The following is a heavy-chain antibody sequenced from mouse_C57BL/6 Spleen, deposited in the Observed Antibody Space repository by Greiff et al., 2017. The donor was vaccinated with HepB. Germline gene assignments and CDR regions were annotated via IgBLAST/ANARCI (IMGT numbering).Heavy chain of an antibody. CDR2: IYPGDGDT. J-gene: IGHJ4*01. Sequence: QVQLQQSGAELVKPGASVKISCKASGYEFSSYWMNWVKQRPGKGLEWIGQIYPGDGDTNYNGKFKGKATLTADKSSSTAYMQLSSLTSEDSAVYFYASLEGAGAMDDWGKGTSVTVSS. CDR1: GYEFSSYW. V-gene: IGHV1-80*01. CDR3: ASLEGAGAMDD.